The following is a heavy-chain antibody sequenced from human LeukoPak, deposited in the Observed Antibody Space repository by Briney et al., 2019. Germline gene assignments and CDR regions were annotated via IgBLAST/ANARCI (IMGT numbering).Heavy chain of an antibody. D-gene: IGHD3-3*01. CDR3: AKDTAYYDFWSGYYLY. V-gene: IGHV3-30*18. CDR1: GFTFSSYG. CDR2: ISYDGSNK. J-gene: IGHJ4*02. Sequence: GGSLRPSCAASGFTFSSYGMHWVRQAPGKGLEWGAAISYDGSNKYYADSVKGRFTISRDNSKNTLYLQMNSLRAEDTAVYYCAKDTAYYDFWSGYYLYWGQGTLVTVSS.